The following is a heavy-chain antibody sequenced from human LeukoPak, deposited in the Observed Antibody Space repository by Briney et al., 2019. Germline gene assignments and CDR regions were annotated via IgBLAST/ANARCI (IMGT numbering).Heavy chain of an antibody. CDR2: INPNSGGT. V-gene: IGHV1-2*02. D-gene: IGHD2-2*02. CDR3: ARAYCSSTSCYSAFDI. J-gene: IGHJ3*02. CDR1: GYTFTGYY. Sequence: GASVNVSCKASGYTFTGYYMHWVRQAPGQGLEWMGWINPNSGGTNYAQKFQGRVTMTRDTSISTAYMELSRLRSDDTAVYYCARAYCSSTSCYSAFDIWGQGTMVTVSS.